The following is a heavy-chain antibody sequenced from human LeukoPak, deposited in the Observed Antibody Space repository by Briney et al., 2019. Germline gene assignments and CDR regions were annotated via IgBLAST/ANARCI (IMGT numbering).Heavy chain of an antibody. CDR3: ASNRPTLRVNDY. CDR1: GGSFSGYY. J-gene: IGHJ4*02. CDR2: INHSGSA. Sequence: PSETLSLTCAVYGGSFSGYYWSWIRQPPGKGLEWIGEINHSGSAKYNPSLKSRVTILVEKSKNQFSLKLTSVTAADTAVYYCASNRPTLRVNDYWGQGALVTVSS. V-gene: IGHV4-34*01. D-gene: IGHD1-14*01.